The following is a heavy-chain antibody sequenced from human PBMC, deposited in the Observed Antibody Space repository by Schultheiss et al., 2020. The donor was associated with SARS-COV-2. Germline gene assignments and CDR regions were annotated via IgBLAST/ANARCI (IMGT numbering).Heavy chain of an antibody. Sequence: GGSLRLSCAASGFTFSSYSMNWVRQASGKGLEWVSSISSSSSYIYYADSVKGRFTVSRDNSKNTLYLQMNSLRAEDTAVYYCARDGGYCSSTSCYSDLDYWGQGTLVTVSS. J-gene: IGHJ4*02. V-gene: IGHV3-21*01. CDR3: ARDGGYCSSTSCYSDLDY. CDR1: GFTFSSYS. D-gene: IGHD2-2*02. CDR2: ISSSSSYI.